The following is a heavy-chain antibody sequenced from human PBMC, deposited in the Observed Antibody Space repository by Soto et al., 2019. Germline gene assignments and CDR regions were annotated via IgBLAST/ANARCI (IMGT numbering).Heavy chain of an antibody. J-gene: IGHJ5*02. D-gene: IGHD3-3*01. Sequence: SETLSLTCTVSGGSISSGGYYWSWIRQHPGKGLEWIGYIYYSGSTYYNPSLKSRVTISVDTSKNQFSLKLSSVTAADTAVYYCARVVIPRVVINPWGQGTLVTVSS. CDR1: GGSISSGGYY. CDR3: ARVVIPRVVINP. CDR2: IYYSGST. V-gene: IGHV4-31*03.